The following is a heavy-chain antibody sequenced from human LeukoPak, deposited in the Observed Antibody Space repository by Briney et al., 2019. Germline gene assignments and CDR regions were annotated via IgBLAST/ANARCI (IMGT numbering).Heavy chain of an antibody. Sequence: GGPLRLSCAASGFTFSSYSMNGVRQAPGKGLEWVSSISSSSSYIYYADSVKGRFTIPRDNAKNSLYLQMNSLRAEDTAVYYCASLGPYGSGSYSFDYWGQGTLVTVSS. CDR2: ISSSSSYI. D-gene: IGHD3-10*01. V-gene: IGHV3-21*01. CDR3: ASLGPYGSGSYSFDY. CDR1: GFTFSSYS. J-gene: IGHJ4*02.